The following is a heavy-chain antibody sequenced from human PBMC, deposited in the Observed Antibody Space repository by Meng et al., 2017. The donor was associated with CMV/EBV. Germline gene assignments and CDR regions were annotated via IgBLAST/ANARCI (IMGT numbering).Heavy chain of an antibody. J-gene: IGHJ3*02. D-gene: IGHD3-22*01. Sequence: GGSLRLSCVVSGFTLKTQMMTWVRQAPGKGLEWVSAISGSGGSTYYADSVKGRFTISRDNSKNTLYLQMNSLRAEDTAVYYCAKAFTRPTYYYDSSGHPDAFDIWGQGTMVTVSS. V-gene: IGHV3-23*01. CDR1: GFTLKTQM. CDR2: ISGSGGST. CDR3: AKAFTRPTYYYDSSGHPDAFDI.